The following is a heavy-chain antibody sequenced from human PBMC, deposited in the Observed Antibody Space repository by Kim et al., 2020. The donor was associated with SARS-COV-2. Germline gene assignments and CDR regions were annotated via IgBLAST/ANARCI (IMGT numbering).Heavy chain of an antibody. Sequence: GESLKISCKGSGYTFIHYWIGWVRQMPGKGLEWMGIIYPGDSDTTYSPSFQGQVTISADKSISTAYLQGSSLKASDSAIYYCARQTSTTLTWFDKWGQGTLVTVSS. J-gene: IGHJ4*02. CDR1: GYTFIHYW. CDR3: ARQTSTTLTWFDK. CDR2: IYPGDSDT. V-gene: IGHV5-51*01. D-gene: IGHD4-4*01.